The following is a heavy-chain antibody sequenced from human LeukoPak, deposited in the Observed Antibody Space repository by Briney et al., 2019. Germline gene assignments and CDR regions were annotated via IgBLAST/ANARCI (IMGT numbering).Heavy chain of an antibody. CDR3: ARGYFYDSSVGY. J-gene: IGHJ4*02. CDR2: IKQEGSEK. CDR1: VFTFSSYW. D-gene: IGHD3-22*01. Sequence: PRGRLRLSPAPSVFTFSSYWMSWVRPAPGKGVEGVASIKQEGSEKYYGDPVKGRFTISRDNAKNSLYLQMNSLRAEDTAVYYWARGYFYDSSVGYWGQGTLVSVSS. V-gene: IGHV3-7*01.